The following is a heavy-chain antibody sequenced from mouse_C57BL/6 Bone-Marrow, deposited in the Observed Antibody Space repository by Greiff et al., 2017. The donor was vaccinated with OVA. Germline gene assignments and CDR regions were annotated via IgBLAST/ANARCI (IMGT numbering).Heavy chain of an antibody. CDR3: AREGIYYGYFDV. Sequence: VQLQQPGAELVRPGTSVKLSCKASGYTFTSYWMHWVKQRPGQGLEWIGVIDPSDSYTNYNQKFKGKATLTVDTSSSTAYMQLNSLTSEDSAVYYCAREGIYYGYFDVWGTGTTVTVSS. CDR2: IDPSDSYT. J-gene: IGHJ1*03. D-gene: IGHD2-1*01. V-gene: IGHV1-59*01. CDR1: GYTFTSYW.